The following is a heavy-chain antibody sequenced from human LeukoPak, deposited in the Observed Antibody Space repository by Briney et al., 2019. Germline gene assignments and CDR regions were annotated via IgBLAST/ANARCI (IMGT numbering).Heavy chain of an antibody. CDR1: GFAFSSYA. CDR2: ISGSGGST. CDR3: ANGLSLSRYGDYFDY. J-gene: IGHJ4*02. Sequence: GGSLRLSCAASGFAFSSYAMSWVRQAPGKGLEWVSAISGSGGSTYYADSVKGRFTISRDNSKNTLYLQMNSLRAEDTAVYYCANGLSLSRYGDYFDYWDQGTLVTVSS. V-gene: IGHV3-23*01. D-gene: IGHD3-16*01.